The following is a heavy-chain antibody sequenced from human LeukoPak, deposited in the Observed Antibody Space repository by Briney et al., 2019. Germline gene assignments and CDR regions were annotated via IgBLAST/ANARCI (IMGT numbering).Heavy chain of an antibody. CDR3: AKHMRATNTYSFFGLDV. CDR1: GFTFKDYG. V-gene: IGHV3-9*01. Sequence: GGSLTLSCAATGFTFKDYGMHWVRQPPGKGLEWVSSINWNGGGTDYADSVKGRFTISRDNAKNSLYLQLSSLRPEDTALYYCAKHMRATNTYSFFGLDVWGQGTTVTVSS. D-gene: IGHD1-26*01. J-gene: IGHJ6*02. CDR2: INWNGGGT.